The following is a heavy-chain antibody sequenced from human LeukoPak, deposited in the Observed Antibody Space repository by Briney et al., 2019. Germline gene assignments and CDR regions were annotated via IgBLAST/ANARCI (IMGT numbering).Heavy chain of an antibody. CDR1: GGSISNYY. CDR3: AVCLDSSSVSVYYYMDV. Sequence: PSETLSLTCTASGGSISNYYWSWIRQPPGKGLEWIGYIYYSGSTNYNPSLKSRVTISVDTSKNQFSLKLSSVTAADTAVYYCAVCLDSSSVSVYYYMDVWGKGTTVTVSS. CDR2: IYYSGST. J-gene: IGHJ6*03. D-gene: IGHD6-13*01. V-gene: IGHV4-59*01.